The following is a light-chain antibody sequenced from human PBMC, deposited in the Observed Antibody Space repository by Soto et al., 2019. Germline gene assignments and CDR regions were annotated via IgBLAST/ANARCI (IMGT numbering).Light chain of an antibody. CDR2: EVS. J-gene: IGLJ2*01. Sequence: HSALTQPPSASGSPGQSVTISCTGTSSDVGGYNFVSWYQQHPGKAPKLMIYEVSKRPSGVPDRFSGSKSGSTASLTVSGLQAEDEADYYCSSYAGSNDLHIIFGGGTKVTVL. V-gene: IGLV2-8*01. CDR3: SSYAGSNDLHII. CDR1: SSDVGGYNF.